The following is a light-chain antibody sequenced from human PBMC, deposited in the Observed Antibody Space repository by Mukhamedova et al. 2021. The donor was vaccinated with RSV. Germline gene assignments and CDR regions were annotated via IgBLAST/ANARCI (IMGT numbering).Light chain of an antibody. J-gene: IGLJ1*01. V-gene: IGLV2-14*01. Sequence: QQHPGKAPKLMIYEVNNRPSGVSDRFSFSKSGNTSSLTISGLQAEAAAYYYFASYIRGGTRVFGTGTKVTVL. CDR3: ASYIRGGTRV. CDR2: EVN.